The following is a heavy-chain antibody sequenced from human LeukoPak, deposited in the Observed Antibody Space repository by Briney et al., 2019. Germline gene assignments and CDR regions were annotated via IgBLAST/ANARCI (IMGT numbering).Heavy chain of an antibody. CDR2: IKSKTDGGTT. V-gene: IGHV3-15*01. D-gene: IGHD6-13*01. J-gene: IGHJ6*03. CDR3: TTDEDSSSWYWIYYYYMDV. CDR1: GFTFSNAW. Sequence: PGGSLRPSCAASGFTFSNAWMSWVRQAPGKGLEWVGRIKSKTDGGTTDYAAPVKGRFTISRDDSKNTLYLQMNSLKTEDTAVYYCTTDEDSSSWYWIYYYYMDVWGKGTTVTVSS.